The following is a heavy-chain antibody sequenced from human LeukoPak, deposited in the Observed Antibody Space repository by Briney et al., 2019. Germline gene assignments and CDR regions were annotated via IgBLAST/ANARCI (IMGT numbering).Heavy chain of an antibody. CDR3: ARDRKYYYHMDV. V-gene: IGHV4-39*07. J-gene: IGHJ6*03. D-gene: IGHD1-14*01. Sequence: SETLSLTCTVSGGSISSGTYYWDWIRQPPGKGLEWIGSIYHSGSTYYNPSLKSRVTISVDTSRNQFSLKLSSLTAADTAVYYCARDRKYYYHMDVWGKGTTVTVSS. CDR1: GGSISSGTYY. CDR2: IYHSGST.